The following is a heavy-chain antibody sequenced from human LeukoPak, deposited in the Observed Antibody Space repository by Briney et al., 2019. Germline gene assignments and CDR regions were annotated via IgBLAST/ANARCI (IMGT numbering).Heavy chain of an antibody. V-gene: IGHV3-7*01. CDR1: GFTFSSYS. CDR2: IKQDGSEK. D-gene: IGHD4-17*01. CDR3: ARNDYGDYLYYYYGMDV. J-gene: IGHJ6*02. Sequence: GGSLRLSCAASGFTFSSYSMNWVRQAPGKGLEWVANIKQDGSEKYYVDSVKGRFTISRDNAKDSLYLQMNSLRAEDTAVYYCARNDYGDYLYYYYGMDVWGQGTTVTVSS.